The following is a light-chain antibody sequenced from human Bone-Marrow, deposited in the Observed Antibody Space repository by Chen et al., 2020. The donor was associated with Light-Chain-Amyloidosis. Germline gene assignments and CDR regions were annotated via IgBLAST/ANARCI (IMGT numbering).Light chain of an antibody. Sequence: QSPLTRPPSVSGSPGHSTPISSPGTSSDVGGDNHVSWYQQHPDKAPKLMIYEVTNRPSWVPDRFSGSKSDNTASLTISGLQTEDEADYFCSSYTITNTLVFGSGTRVTVL. CDR1: SSDVGGDNH. J-gene: IGLJ1*01. CDR3: SSYTITNTLV. V-gene: IGLV2-14*01. CDR2: EVT.